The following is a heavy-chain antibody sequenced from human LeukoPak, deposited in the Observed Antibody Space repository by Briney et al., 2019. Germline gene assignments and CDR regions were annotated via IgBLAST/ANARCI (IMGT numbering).Heavy chain of an antibody. Sequence: GGSLRLSCEVSGFPFSSFWMNWVRQAPGKGLEWVSSISSSSYIYYADSVKGRFTISRDNAKNSLYLQMNSLRAEDTAVYYCAREGGGSGSYFHLDYWGQGTLVTVSS. CDR2: ISSSSYI. CDR3: AREGGGSGSYFHLDY. CDR1: GFPFSSFW. V-gene: IGHV3-21*01. J-gene: IGHJ4*02. D-gene: IGHD1-26*01.